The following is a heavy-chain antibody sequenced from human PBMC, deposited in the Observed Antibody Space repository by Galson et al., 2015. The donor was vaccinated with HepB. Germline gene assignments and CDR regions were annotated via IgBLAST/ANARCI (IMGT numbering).Heavy chain of an antibody. CDR3: AQGGSGEGYFDY. CDR2: IYWDDDK. V-gene: IGHV2-5*02. Sequence: PALVKPTQTLTLTCTFSGFSLSTSGVGVGWIRQPPGKALERLALIYWDDDKRYSPSLKSRLTITKDTSKNQVVLTMTNMDPVDTATYYCAQGGSGEGYFDYWGQGTLVTVSS. J-gene: IGHJ4*02. D-gene: IGHD7-27*01. CDR1: GFSLSTSGVG.